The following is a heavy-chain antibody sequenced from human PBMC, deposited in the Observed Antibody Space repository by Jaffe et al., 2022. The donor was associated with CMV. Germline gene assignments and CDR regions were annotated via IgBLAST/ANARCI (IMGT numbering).Heavy chain of an antibody. CDR3: ARQKTYGGNFDY. V-gene: IGHV4-31*03. Sequence: QVQLQESGPGLVKPSQTLSLTCTVSGGSISSGGYYWNWIRQHPGKGLEWIGYIYYSGSTYYNPTLKSRVTISVDTSKNQFSLKLSSVTAADTAVYYCARQKTYGGNFDYWGQGTLVTVSS. CDR1: GGSISSGGYY. CDR2: IYYSGST. D-gene: IGHD4-17*01. J-gene: IGHJ4*02.